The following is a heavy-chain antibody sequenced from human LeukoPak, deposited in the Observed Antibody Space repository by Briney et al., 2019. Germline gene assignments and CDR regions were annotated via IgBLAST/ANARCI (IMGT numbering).Heavy chain of an antibody. CDR2: IIPILGIA. CDR1: GGTFSSYA. J-gene: IGHJ6*02. Sequence: ASVKVSCKASGGTFSSYAISWVRQAPGQGLEWMGRIIPILGIANYAQKFQGRVTITADKSTSTAYMELRSLRSDDTAVYYCARDKDSGYASRHYYYYGMDVWGQGTTVTVSS. CDR3: ARDKDSGYASRHYYYYGMDV. V-gene: IGHV1-69*04. D-gene: IGHD5-12*01.